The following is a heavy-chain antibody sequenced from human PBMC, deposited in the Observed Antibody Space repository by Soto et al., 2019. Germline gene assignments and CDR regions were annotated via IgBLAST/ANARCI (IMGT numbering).Heavy chain of an antibody. CDR1: GFTCGSHG. J-gene: IGHJ6*02. Sequence: PGGSLRLSCVASGFTCGSHGMHWVRQAPGKGLEWVAVISYDETNEHYVDSVKGRFTISRDNSKSILYLQMNRLRPEDTAVYKCAKDLRTTISDYGMDVWGQGTTVTVSS. V-gene: IGHV3-30*18. CDR2: ISYDETNE. CDR3: AKDLRTTISDYGMDV.